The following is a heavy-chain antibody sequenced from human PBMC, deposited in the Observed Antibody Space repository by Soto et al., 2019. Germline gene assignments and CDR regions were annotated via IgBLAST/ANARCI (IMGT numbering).Heavy chain of an antibody. J-gene: IGHJ4*02. V-gene: IGHV3-23*01. CDR1: GFTFSNYV. D-gene: IGHD6-19*01. CDR3: AKGPVSGSPTIVDFLDY. CDR2: SYDGGAGT. Sequence: GGSLRLSCAASGFTFSNYVMSWVRQAPGKGLGWVSSSYDGGAGTYFADSVKGRFTISRDNSKNMVYLQMNGLRVEDTAVYYCAKGPVSGSPTIVDFLDYWGQGTLVTVSS.